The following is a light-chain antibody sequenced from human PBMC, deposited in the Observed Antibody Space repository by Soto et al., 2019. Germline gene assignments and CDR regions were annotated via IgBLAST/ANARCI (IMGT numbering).Light chain of an antibody. CDR3: SSYTSSNTLV. Sequence: QSALTQPASVSGSPGQSITISCTGTSSDVGGYNYVSWYQEHPGKAPKLMIYEVSNRPSGVSNRCSGSKSGNTASLTISGLQAEDEADYYCSSYTSSNTLVFGTGTKVTVL. CDR2: EVS. J-gene: IGLJ1*01. CDR1: SSDVGGYNY. V-gene: IGLV2-14*01.